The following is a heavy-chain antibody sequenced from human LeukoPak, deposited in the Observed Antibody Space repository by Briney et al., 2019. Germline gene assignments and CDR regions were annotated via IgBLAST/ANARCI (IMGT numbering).Heavy chain of an antibody. D-gene: IGHD2-2*01. CDR2: IYYSGST. CDR3: ATLPAAPDYYYYYMDV. J-gene: IGHJ6*03. V-gene: IGHV4-30-4*08. Sequence: SQTLSLTCTVSGGSISSGDYYWSWIRQPPGKGLEWIGYIYYSGSTYYNPSLKSRVTISVDTSKNQFSLKLSSVTAADTAVYYCATLPAAPDYYYYYMDVWGKGTTVTVSS. CDR1: GGSISSGDYY.